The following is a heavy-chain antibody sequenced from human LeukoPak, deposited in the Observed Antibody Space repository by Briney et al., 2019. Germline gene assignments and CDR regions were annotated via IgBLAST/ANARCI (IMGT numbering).Heavy chain of an antibody. J-gene: IGHJ4*02. CDR1: GYTFTSYW. D-gene: IGHD3-22*01. CDR3: ARTAEASSGYSY. CDR2: VYPGDSDT. V-gene: IGHV5-51*01. Sequence: GESLKISCKGSGYTFTSYWIGWVRQMPGKGLEWMGMVYPGDSDTRYSPSFQGQVTISADKSINTAYLQWSSLKASDTAMYYFARTAEASSGYSYWGQGTLVTVSS.